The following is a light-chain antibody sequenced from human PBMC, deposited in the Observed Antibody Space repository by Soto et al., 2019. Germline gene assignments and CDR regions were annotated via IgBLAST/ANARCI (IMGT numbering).Light chain of an antibody. J-gene: IGLJ3*02. CDR3: CSYAGSDTWA. CDR2: EVN. CDR1: RSDVGSYNL. V-gene: IGLV2-23*02. Sequence: QSVLTQPASVSGSPGQSITISCSGSRSDVGSYNLVSWYQQHPGKAPKLMIYEVNKRPSGFSNRFSGSKSGNTAALTISGLQAEYEADYYCCSYAGSDTWAFGGGTKLTVL.